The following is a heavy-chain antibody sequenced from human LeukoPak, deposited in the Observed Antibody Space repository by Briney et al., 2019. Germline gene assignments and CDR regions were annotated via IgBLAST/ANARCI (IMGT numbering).Heavy chain of an antibody. V-gene: IGHV4-39*07. D-gene: IGHD5-12*01. CDR1: GGSISSGSYY. Sequence: PSETLSLTCTVSGGSISSGSYYWSWIRQPAGKGLEWIGSIYYTGSTYYNPSLKSRVTISVDTSKKKFSLKMSSVTAADTAVYYCARLSGYGLHYYYYMDVWGKGTTVTVSS. J-gene: IGHJ6*03. CDR2: IYYTGST. CDR3: ARLSGYGLHYYYYMDV.